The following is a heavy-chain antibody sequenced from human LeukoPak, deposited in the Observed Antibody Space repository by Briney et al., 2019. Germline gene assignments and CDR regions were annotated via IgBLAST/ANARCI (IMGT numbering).Heavy chain of an antibody. CDR3: ARDIPADL. V-gene: IGHV4-59*01. CDR1: GGSINGFY. J-gene: IGHJ5*02. CDR2: IHYSGNT. Sequence: SETLSFTCTVSGGSINGFYWSWIRQPPGKGLEWIGYIHYSGNTNYNPSLKSRVNISLDTSENQFSLRLSSVTAADTAVYFCARDIPADLWGQGTRLTVSS.